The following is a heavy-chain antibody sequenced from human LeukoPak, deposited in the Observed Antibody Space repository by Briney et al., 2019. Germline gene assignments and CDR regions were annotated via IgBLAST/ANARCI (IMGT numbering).Heavy chain of an antibody. J-gene: IGHJ5*02. CDR3: ARFRGYSYGWDNWFDP. CDR2: IYYSGST. D-gene: IGHD5-18*01. V-gene: IGHV4-39*07. CDR1: GGSISSSSYY. Sequence: SETLSLTCTVSGGSISSSSYYWGWIRQPPGKGLEWIGSIYYSGSTYYNPSLKSRVTISVDTSKNQFSLKLSSVTAADTAVYYCARFRGYSYGWDNWFDPWGQGTLVTVSS.